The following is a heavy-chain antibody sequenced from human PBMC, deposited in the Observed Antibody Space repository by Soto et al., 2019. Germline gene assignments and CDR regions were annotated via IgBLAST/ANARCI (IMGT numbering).Heavy chain of an antibody. J-gene: IGHJ4*02. CDR2: IYYSGST. V-gene: IGHV4-30-4*01. CDR1: GGSISSGDYY. CDR3: ARARAARPFLDY. Sequence: PSETLSLTCTVSGGSISSGDYYWSWIRQPPGKGLEWIGYIYYSGSTYYNLSLKSRVTISVDTSKIHFSLKLSSVTAADTALYYCARARAARPFLDYWGKGTLVTLSS. D-gene: IGHD6-6*01.